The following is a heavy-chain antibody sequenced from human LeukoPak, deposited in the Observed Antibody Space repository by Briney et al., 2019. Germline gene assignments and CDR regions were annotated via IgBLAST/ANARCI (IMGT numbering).Heavy chain of an antibody. D-gene: IGHD3-10*01. Sequence: GGSLKISCKVSGYSFTSYWIGWVRQMPGKGLEWMGIIYPGDSDTRYSPSFQGQVTISADKSINTAYLQWSSLKASDTAMYYCATYSSGMAYDYFDYWGQGTLVTVSS. CDR1: GYSFTSYW. CDR3: ATYSSGMAYDYFDY. V-gene: IGHV5-51*01. J-gene: IGHJ4*02. CDR2: IYPGDSDT.